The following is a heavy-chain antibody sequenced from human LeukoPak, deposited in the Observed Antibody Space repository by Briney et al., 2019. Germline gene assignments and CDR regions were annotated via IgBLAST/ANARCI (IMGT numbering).Heavy chain of an antibody. CDR2: IYSGGST. CDR3: ARDPVAGAVS. Sequence: PGGSLRLSCAASGFTVSSNYMSWVRQAPGKGLGGVSVIYSGGSTYYADSVKGRFTISRDNSKNTLYLQMNSLRVEDTAVYYCARDPVAGAVSWGQGTLVTVSS. V-gene: IGHV3-66*01. CDR1: GFTVSSNY. J-gene: IGHJ5*02. D-gene: IGHD7-27*01.